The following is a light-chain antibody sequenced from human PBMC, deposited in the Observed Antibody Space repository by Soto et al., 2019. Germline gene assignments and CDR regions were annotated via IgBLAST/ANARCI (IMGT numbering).Light chain of an antibody. CDR1: QGISNW. CDR2: GAS. J-gene: IGKJ5*01. Sequence: DIQMTQSPSSVSASVGDRVTVTCRASQGISNWLAWYQQKAGRVPKLLISGASNLQSGVPSRFSGSRSGTDFNLTISSLQPVDFATYYCQQANRFPITFGQGTRLEIK. V-gene: IGKV1-12*01. CDR3: QQANRFPIT.